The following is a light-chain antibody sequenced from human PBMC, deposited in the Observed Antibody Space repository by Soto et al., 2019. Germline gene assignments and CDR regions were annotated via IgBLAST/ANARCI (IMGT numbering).Light chain of an antibody. Sequence: EIVLTQSPATLSLSPGERATLSCRASQSISSHLAWYQQKPGQAPRLLMYDASNRATGIPARFSGSGSGTDFTLTISNLEPEDFAVYYCQQRSNWPLTFGGGTKVEIK. CDR3: QQRSNWPLT. J-gene: IGKJ4*01. CDR2: DAS. CDR1: QSISSH. V-gene: IGKV3-11*01.